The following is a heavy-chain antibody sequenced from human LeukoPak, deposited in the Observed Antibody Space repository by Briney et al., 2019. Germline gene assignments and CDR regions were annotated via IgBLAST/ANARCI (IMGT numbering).Heavy chain of an antibody. CDR2: MNPNSGNT. CDR3: ARGRKRGYSGYDLGKGAYYYGMDV. V-gene: IGHV1-8*01. D-gene: IGHD5-12*01. Sequence: ASVKVSCKASGYTFTSYYINWVRQATGQGLEWMGWMNPNSGNTGYAQKFQGRVTMTRNTSISTAYMELSSLRSEDTAVYYCARGRKRGYSGYDLGKGAYYYGMDVWGQGTTVTVSS. J-gene: IGHJ6*02. CDR1: GYTFTSYY.